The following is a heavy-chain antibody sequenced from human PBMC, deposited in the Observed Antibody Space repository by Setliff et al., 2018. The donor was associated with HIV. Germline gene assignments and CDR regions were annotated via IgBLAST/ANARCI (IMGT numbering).Heavy chain of an antibody. Sequence: SVKVSCKTSGGTFSSYAVSWVRQAPGQGLEWMGGIIPAFGTANYAQKFQGRVTITTDESTSTAYMEMRSLRSDDTAVYFCARVPYRSAWFSGGHDAFDIWGQGTMVTVSS. J-gene: IGHJ3*02. D-gene: IGHD6-19*01. CDR1: GGTFSSYA. V-gene: IGHV1-69*05. CDR2: IIPAFGTA. CDR3: ARVPYRSAWFSGGHDAFDI.